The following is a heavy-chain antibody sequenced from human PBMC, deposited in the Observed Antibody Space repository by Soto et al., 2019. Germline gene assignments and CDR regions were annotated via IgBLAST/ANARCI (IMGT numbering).Heavy chain of an antibody. V-gene: IGHV3-33*01. J-gene: IGHJ4*02. D-gene: IGHD6-13*01. CDR3: ARGGHSSSWFRLESYFFDY. CDR1: GFTFKSYG. CDR2: VWYDGTNN. Sequence: QVQLVESGGGVDEPGRSLRLSCEASGFTFKSYGMHWVRQAPGKGLEWVAVVWYDGTNNKYADSVKGRLNIYRHNAKNTMYLQMDSLRAEDTGIYYCARGGHSSSWFRLESYFFDYWGQGSLVTVSS.